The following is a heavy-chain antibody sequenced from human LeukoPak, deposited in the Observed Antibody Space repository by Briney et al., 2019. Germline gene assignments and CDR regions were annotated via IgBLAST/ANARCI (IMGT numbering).Heavy chain of an antibody. D-gene: IGHD1-26*01. CDR3: VKVSSTVGATYFDQ. J-gene: IGHJ4*02. CDR1: GFTFSSYW. V-gene: IGHV3-74*01. CDR2: INSDGSRT. Sequence: GSLRLSCAASGFTFSSYWMHWVCQAPGKGPVWVSRINSDGSRTSYADDVRGGRIISRDNAKNMLYLQMNSLRAEDTAVYYCVKVSSTVGATYFDQWGQGTLVTVTS.